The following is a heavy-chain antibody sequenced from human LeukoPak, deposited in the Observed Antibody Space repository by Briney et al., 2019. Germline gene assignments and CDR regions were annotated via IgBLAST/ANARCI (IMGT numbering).Heavy chain of an antibody. J-gene: IGHJ5*02. CDR1: GGSISSYY. D-gene: IGHD3-10*01. CDR2: IYTSGST. CDR3: ARGVRYYGSGSYSP. V-gene: IGHV4-4*07. Sequence: SETLSLTCTVSGGSISSYYWSWIRQPAGKGLEWIGRIYTSGSTNYNPSLKSRVTMSVDTSKNQFSLKLSSVTAADTAVYYCARGVRYYGSGSYSPWGQGTLVTVSS.